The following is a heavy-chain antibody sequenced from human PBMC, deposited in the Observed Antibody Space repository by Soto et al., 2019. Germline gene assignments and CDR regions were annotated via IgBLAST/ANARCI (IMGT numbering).Heavy chain of an antibody. Sequence: SETLSLTXAVYGGSFSGYYWSWIRQPPGKGLEWIGEINHSGSTNYNPSLKSRVTISVDTSKNQFSLKLSSVTAADTAVYYCATSRGCSGGSCYSSYYYGMDVWGQGTTVTVSS. CDR2: INHSGST. CDR1: GGSFSGYY. D-gene: IGHD2-15*01. V-gene: IGHV4-34*01. J-gene: IGHJ6*02. CDR3: ATSRGCSGGSCYSSYYYGMDV.